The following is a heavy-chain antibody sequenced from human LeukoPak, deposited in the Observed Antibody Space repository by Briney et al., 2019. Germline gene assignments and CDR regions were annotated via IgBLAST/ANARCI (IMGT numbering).Heavy chain of an antibody. J-gene: IGHJ4*02. CDR2: ISGSGGSK. V-gene: IGHV3-23*01. CDR3: AKVKSPFADYGDYVAPCYFDY. D-gene: IGHD4-17*01. Sequence: GGSLRLSCAASGFTFSSYAMSWVRQAPGKGLEWVSAISGSGGSKYYADSVKGRFTISRDNSKNTLYLQMNSLRAEDTAVYYCAKVKSPFADYGDYVAPCYFDYWGQGTLVTVSS. CDR1: GFTFSSYA.